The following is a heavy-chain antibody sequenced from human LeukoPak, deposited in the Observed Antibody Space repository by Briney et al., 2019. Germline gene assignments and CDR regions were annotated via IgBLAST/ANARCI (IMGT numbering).Heavy chain of an antibody. J-gene: IGHJ4*02. V-gene: IGHV3-53*01. CDR3: ARDGELLGDY. CDR1: GFTFSSYS. Sequence: GGSLRLSCAASGFTFSSYSMNWARQAPGKGLEWVSVIYSGGSTYYADSVKGRFTISRDNSKNTLYLQMNSLRAEDTAVYYCARDGELLGDYWGQGTLVTVSS. CDR2: IYSGGST. D-gene: IGHD1-26*01.